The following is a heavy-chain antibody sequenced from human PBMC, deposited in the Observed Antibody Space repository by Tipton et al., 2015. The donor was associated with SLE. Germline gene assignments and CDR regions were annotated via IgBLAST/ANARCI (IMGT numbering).Heavy chain of an antibody. CDR3: ARVVTGGAFDV. CDR1: GVTFSSYS. D-gene: IGHD7-27*01. CDR2: ISSSSSYI. V-gene: IGHV3-21*03. J-gene: IGHJ3*01. Sequence: SLRLSCAASGVTFSSYSMNWVRQAPGKGLEWVSSISSSSSYIYYADSVKGRFTISRDNAKNSLYLQMNSLRAEDTAVYYCARVVTGGAFDVWGQGTMVTVSS.